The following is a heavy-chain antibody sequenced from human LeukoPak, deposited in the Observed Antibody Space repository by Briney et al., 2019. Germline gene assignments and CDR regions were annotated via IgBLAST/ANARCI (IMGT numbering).Heavy chain of an antibody. J-gene: IGHJ4*02. Sequence: GGSLRLSCAASGFTFDDYAMHWVRQAPGKGLEWVSSISWNSGKIAYADSVKGRFTMSRDNAKNALYLQMNSLGPEDTAFYYCAKDFIAVAGGIDYWGRGTLVTVSS. V-gene: IGHV3-9*01. CDR2: ISWNSGKI. D-gene: IGHD6-19*01. CDR1: GFTFDDYA. CDR3: AKDFIAVAGGIDY.